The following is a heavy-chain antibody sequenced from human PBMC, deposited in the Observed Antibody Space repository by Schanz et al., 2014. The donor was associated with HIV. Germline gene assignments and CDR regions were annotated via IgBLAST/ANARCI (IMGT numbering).Heavy chain of an antibody. V-gene: IGHV1-69*18. J-gene: IGHJ6*02. CDR3: ARGEVATIEDKRGDYYYYYTMDV. CDR2: NIPIVGPS. CDR1: GGTFNTLA. D-gene: IGHD5-12*01. Sequence: QVQLVQSGAEVKKPGSSVRVSCKASGGTFNTLAFSWVRQAPGQGLEWMGSNIPIVGPSNYAQKFQGRVTITADESTSTAYMVLRGLRSEDTAVYYCARGEVATIEDKRGDYYYYYTMDVWGQGTTVTVSS.